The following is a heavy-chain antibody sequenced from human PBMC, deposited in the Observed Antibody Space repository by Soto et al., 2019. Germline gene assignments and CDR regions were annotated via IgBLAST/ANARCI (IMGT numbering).Heavy chain of an antibody. Sequence: QVQLQQWGAGLLKPPETLSLTCAVYGGSLSGYYWMWIRQPPGKGLEWIGEINHDGSTNYNPSLKSGVTISIDTSKNQFSLKASSVTAADTAVYYCARGRRPPGDDVLRFFEWPSFNYVFDVWCQGATVTVSS. CDR1: GGSLSGYY. V-gene: IGHV4-34*01. D-gene: IGHD3-3*01. CDR3: ARGRRPPGDDVLRFFEWPSFNYVFDV. CDR2: INHDGST. J-gene: IGHJ6*02.